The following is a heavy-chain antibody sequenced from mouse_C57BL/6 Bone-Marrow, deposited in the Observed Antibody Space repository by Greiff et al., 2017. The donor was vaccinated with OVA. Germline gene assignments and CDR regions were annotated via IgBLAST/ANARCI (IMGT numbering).Heavy chain of an antibody. V-gene: IGHV1-81*01. CDR1: GYTFTSYG. J-gene: IGHJ3*01. Sequence: QVQLQQSGAELARPGASVKLSCKASGYTFTSYGISWVKQRTGQGLEWIGEIYPRSGNTYYNEKFKGKATLTADKSSSTAYMELRSLTSEDSAVYFCARGWGWFAYWGQGTLVTVSA. D-gene: IGHD1-1*02. CDR3: ARGWGWFAY. CDR2: IYPRSGNT.